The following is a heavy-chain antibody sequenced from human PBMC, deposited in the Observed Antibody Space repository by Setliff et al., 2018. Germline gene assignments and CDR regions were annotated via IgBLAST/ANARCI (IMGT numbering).Heavy chain of an antibody. V-gene: IGHV4-30-4*02. D-gene: IGHD6-13*01. J-gene: IGHJ4*02. CDR1: GGSVSSGDYF. CDR3: ARDQRNRLAAAGDY. CDR2: IYYSGTT. Sequence: SETLSLTCTVSGGSVSSGDYFWTWIRQPPGKGLEWIGHIYYSGTTYYNPSLKSRVTISVDTSKNQFSLRAEDTAVYYCARDQRNRLAAAGDYWGQGTLVTVSS.